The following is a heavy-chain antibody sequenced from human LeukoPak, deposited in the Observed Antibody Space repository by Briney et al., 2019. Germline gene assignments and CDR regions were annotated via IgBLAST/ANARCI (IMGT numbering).Heavy chain of an antibody. D-gene: IGHD2-15*01. CDR2: IIPTLNIA. V-gene: IGHV1-69*10. Sequence: SVKVSCKATGGTFNNYAISWLRQAPGQGLEWMGRIIPTLNIANYAQKFQGRVTITAVKSTSTAYLELSSLRSEDTAVSYCGYCSGGSCYSRDWFDPWGQGTLVTVSS. J-gene: IGHJ5*02. CDR3: GYCSGGSCYSRDWFDP. CDR1: GGTFNNYA.